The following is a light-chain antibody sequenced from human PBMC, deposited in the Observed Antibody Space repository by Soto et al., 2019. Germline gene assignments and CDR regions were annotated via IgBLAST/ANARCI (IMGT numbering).Light chain of an antibody. CDR3: QSYDSSLSGYV. Sequence: QSVLTQPPSVSEAPGQRVTISCTGSSSNIGAGYEAHWYQQVPGTAPKLLIYENNNRPSGVPDRFSGSTSGTTASLAITGLQADDEAEYYCQSYDSSLSGYVFGTGTKVTVL. CDR2: ENN. V-gene: IGLV1-40*01. CDR1: SSNIGAGYE. J-gene: IGLJ1*01.